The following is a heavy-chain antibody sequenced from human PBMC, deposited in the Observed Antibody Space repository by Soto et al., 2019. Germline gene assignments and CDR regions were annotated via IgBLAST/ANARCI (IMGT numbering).Heavy chain of an antibody. V-gene: IGHV3-9*01. Sequence: EVQLVESGGGLVEPGRSLRLSCAASGFNFDDHAMNWVRLAPGKGLEWVSGISANGAFVGYANSVKGRFTISRDNAKNSLFLQMSSLRREDTAVYYCTRDIFRTITTVDYWVQGTLVTVSS. CDR2: ISANGAFV. CDR1: GFNFDDHA. CDR3: TRDIFRTITTVDY. D-gene: IGHD2-21*01. J-gene: IGHJ4*02.